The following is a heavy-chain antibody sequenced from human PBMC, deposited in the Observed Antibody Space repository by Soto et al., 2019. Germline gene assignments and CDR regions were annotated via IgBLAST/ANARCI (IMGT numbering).Heavy chain of an antibody. D-gene: IGHD3-22*01. Sequence: SVKVCFKASCYTFTSYGISWVRQAPGQGLEWMGWIGAYNGNTNYAQKLQGRVTMTTDTSTSTAYMELRSLRSDDTAVYYCAAGREYYYDSSGYYYYYGMDVWGQGTTVTVSS. J-gene: IGHJ6*02. V-gene: IGHV1-18*04. CDR3: AAGREYYYDSSGYYYYYGMDV. CDR2: IGAYNGNT. CDR1: CYTFTSYG.